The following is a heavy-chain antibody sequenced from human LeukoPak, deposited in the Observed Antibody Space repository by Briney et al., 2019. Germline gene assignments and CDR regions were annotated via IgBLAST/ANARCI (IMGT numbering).Heavy chain of an antibody. V-gene: IGHV1-46*01. Sequence: ASVKVSCKASGYTFTGYYIHWVRQAPGQGLEWMGIINPSGGSTNYAQKFQGRVTMTRDTSTSTVYLELSSLRSEDTAVYYCTRGGEYSASPGVYWGQGTLVTVSS. D-gene: IGHD2/OR15-2a*01. CDR3: TRGGEYSASPGVY. J-gene: IGHJ4*02. CDR1: GYTFTGYY. CDR2: INPSGGST.